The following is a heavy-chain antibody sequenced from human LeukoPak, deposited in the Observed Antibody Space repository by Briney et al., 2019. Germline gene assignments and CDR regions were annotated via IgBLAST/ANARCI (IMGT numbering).Heavy chain of an antibody. Sequence: GGSLRLSCAASGFTFSSYAMSWVRQAPGKGLEWVSAVSGSGGSTYYADSVKGRFTISRDNSKNTLYLQMNSLRAEDTAVYYCAKDIVSYDFCGFDYWGQGTLVTVSS. CDR2: VSGSGGST. CDR1: GFTFSSYA. CDR3: AKDIVSYDFCGFDY. V-gene: IGHV3-23*01. D-gene: IGHD3-3*01. J-gene: IGHJ4*02.